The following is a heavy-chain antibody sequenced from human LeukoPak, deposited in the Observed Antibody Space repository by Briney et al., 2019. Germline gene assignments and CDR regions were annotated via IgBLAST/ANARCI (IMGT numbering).Heavy chain of an antibody. Sequence: GRSLRLSCAASGFTFDDYAMHWVRQAPGKGLEWVSGISWNSGSTGYADSVKGRFTISRDNAKNSLYLQMNSLRAEDMALYYCAKAQYSSSRDSAFDIWGQGTMVTVSS. CDR2: ISWNSGST. J-gene: IGHJ3*02. V-gene: IGHV3-9*03. CDR3: AKAQYSSSRDSAFDI. D-gene: IGHD6-6*01. CDR1: GFTFDDYA.